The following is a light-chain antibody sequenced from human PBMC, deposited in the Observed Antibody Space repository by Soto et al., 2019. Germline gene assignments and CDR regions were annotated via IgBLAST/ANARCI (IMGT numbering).Light chain of an antibody. CDR3: SSYTTTSTLRV. CDR1: SSDVGGHNY. V-gene: IGLV2-14*01. J-gene: IGLJ3*02. Sequence: QSVLTQPASVSGSPGQSITISCTGTSSDVGGHNYVSWYQQHPGKAPKLLIYEVRVRPSGVSIRFSGSKSANTASLTISGLQAEDEAYYYCSSYTTTSTLRVFGGGTKVTVL. CDR2: EVR.